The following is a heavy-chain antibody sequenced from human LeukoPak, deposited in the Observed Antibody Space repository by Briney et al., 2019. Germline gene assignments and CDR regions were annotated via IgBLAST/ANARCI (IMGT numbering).Heavy chain of an antibody. Sequence: SVKVSCKASGGTFSSYAISWVRQAPGQGLEWMGGIIPIFGTANYAQKFQGRVTITADESTSTAYMELSSLRSEDTAVYYCARGGRDGYNLYYFDYWGQGTLVTVPS. CDR2: IIPIFGTA. V-gene: IGHV1-69*01. CDR1: GGTFSSYA. J-gene: IGHJ4*02. CDR3: ARGGRDGYNLYYFDY. D-gene: IGHD5-24*01.